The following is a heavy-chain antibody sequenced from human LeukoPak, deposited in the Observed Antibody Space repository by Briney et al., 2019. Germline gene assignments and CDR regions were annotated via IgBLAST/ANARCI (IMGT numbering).Heavy chain of an antibody. CDR1: GGSFSGYY. V-gene: IGHV4-34*01. J-gene: IGHJ3*02. CDR3: ASYSSGWCGRAFDI. Sequence: SETLSLTCAVYGGSFSGYYWSWIRQPPGKGLEWIGEINHSGSTNYNPSLKSRVTISVDTSKNQFSLKLSSVTAADTAVYYCASYSSGWCGRAFDIWGQGTMVTVSS. D-gene: IGHD6-19*01. CDR2: INHSGST.